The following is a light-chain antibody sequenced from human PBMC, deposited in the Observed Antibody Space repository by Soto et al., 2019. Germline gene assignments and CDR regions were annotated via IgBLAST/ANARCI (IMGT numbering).Light chain of an antibody. CDR3: ATWDDSLNGVL. V-gene: IGLV1-44*01. CDR2: TNN. CDR1: SSNIGSNI. Sequence: QSVLTQSPSASGTPGQRVTISCSGSSSNIGSNIVNWYQHLPGMAPKLLFDTNNQRPSGVPDRFSGSKSGTSASLAISGLQSEDEADYYCATWDDSLNGVLFGGGTKLTVL. J-gene: IGLJ2*01.